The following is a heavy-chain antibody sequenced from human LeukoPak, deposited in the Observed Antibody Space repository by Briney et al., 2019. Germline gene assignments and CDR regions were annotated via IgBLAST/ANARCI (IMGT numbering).Heavy chain of an antibody. CDR2: MNSNAKTI. J-gene: IGHJ3*02. Sequence: GGSLRLSCAASGFSVTDYFMSWIRQAPGKGLEWVLYMNSNAKTIYYGDSVKGRFTISRDNAKNSLYLQMSSLRADDTAVYYCARESRYAFDIWGQGTMVTVSS. V-gene: IGHV3-11*01. CDR3: ARESRYAFDI. CDR1: GFSVTDYF.